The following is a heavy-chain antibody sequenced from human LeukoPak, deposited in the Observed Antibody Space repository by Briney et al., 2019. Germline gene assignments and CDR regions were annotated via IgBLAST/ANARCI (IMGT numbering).Heavy chain of an antibody. CDR1: GGSISSSTYY. V-gene: IGHV4-39*01. CDR2: IYYSGST. CDR3: ARQGGGGRAFDI. J-gene: IGHJ3*02. D-gene: IGHD1-26*01. Sequence: SETLSLTCSVSGGSISSSTYYWGWIRQPPGKGLEWIGSIYYSGSTYYNPSLKSRVTIFVDTSKNQFSLKLTSVTAADTAVYYCARQGGGGRAFDIWGQGTMVTVSS.